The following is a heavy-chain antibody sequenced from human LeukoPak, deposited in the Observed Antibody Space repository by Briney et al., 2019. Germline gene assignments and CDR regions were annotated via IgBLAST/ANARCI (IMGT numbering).Heavy chain of an antibody. Sequence: PGGSLRLSCAASGFTFSSYGMHWVRQAPGKGLEWVAVISYDGSNIYYADSVKGRFTISRDNSKNTLYLQMNSLRTEDTAVYYCAEGRGYSSAWAFDYWGQGTLVTVSS. D-gene: IGHD6-19*01. CDR3: AEGRGYSSAWAFDY. J-gene: IGHJ4*02. CDR1: GFTFSSYG. V-gene: IGHV3-30*18. CDR2: ISYDGSNI.